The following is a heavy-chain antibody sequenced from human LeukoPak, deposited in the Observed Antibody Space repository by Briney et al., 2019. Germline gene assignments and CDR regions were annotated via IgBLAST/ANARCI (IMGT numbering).Heavy chain of an antibody. J-gene: IGHJ4*02. V-gene: IGHV1-69*04. CDR1: GGTFSTYA. Sequence: SVTLSCKASGGTFSTYAISWVRLAPGQGLEWVGRIVPILGTANYAQNFQGRVTITADRSTTTAYMELSSLRSEDTAVYYCARVPQGSSWPYYFDYWGKGTLDPVSS. D-gene: IGHD6-13*01. CDR2: IVPILGTA. CDR3: ARVPQGSSWPYYFDY.